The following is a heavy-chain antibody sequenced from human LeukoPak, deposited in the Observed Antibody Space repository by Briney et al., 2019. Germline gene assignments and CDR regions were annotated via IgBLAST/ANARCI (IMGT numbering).Heavy chain of an antibody. CDR1: GGSISSSNW. Sequence: PSETLSLTCAVSGGSISSSNWWSWVRQPPGKGLEWIGEIYRSGSTNYNPSLKSRVTISVDKSKNQFSLKLSSVTAADTAVYYCALLGMVRGVMRIRDFWGQGTLVTVSS. V-gene: IGHV4-4*02. CDR2: IYRSGST. D-gene: IGHD3-10*01. J-gene: IGHJ4*02. CDR3: ALLGMVRGVMRIRDF.